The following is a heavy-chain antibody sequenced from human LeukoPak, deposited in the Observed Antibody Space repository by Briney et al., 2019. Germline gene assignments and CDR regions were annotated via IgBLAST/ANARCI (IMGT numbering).Heavy chain of an antibody. Sequence: GRSLRLSCAASGFTFSSYGMHRVRQAPGKGLEWVAVISYDGSNKYYADSVKGRFTISRDNSKNTLYLQMNSLRAEDTAVYFCARERQDTILHSGAFDIWGQGTMVTVSS. D-gene: IGHD2-21*01. CDR1: GFTFSSYG. V-gene: IGHV3-30*03. J-gene: IGHJ3*02. CDR3: ARERQDTILHSGAFDI. CDR2: ISYDGSNK.